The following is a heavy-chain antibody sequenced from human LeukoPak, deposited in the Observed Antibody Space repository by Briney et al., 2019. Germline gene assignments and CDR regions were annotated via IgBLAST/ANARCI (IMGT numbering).Heavy chain of an antibody. J-gene: IGHJ4*02. CDR2: IIPIFGTA. Sequence: SVKVSCKASGYTFINYHISWARQAPGQGLEWMGGIIPIFGTANYAQKFQGRVTITADKSTSTAYMELSSLRSEDTAVYYCASSYYDSSGYYSAFFDYWGQGTLVTVSS. CDR1: GYTFINYH. V-gene: IGHV1-69*06. CDR3: ASSYYDSSGYYSAFFDY. D-gene: IGHD3-22*01.